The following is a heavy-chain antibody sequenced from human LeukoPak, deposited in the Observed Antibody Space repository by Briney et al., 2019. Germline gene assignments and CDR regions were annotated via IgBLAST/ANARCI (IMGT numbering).Heavy chain of an antibody. V-gene: IGHV3-23*01. CDR2: ITGDGDST. CDR3: AKRGYDWPGDFDS. J-gene: IGHJ4*02. D-gene: IGHD5-12*01. Sequence: GGSLRLSCAASGFTFSIYPMTWVRQAPGEGLEWVSTITGDGDSTYYADSVKGRFTISRANSKNTLFLQMKTLRAEDTAVYYCAKRGYDWPGDFDSWGQGTLVTVS. CDR1: GFTFSIYP.